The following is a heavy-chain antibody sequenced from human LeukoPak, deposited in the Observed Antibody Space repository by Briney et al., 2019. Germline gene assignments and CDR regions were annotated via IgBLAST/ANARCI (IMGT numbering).Heavy chain of an antibody. CDR2: ISYDGSNK. CDR3: ARAYCSGGSCYMHYYYYMDV. CDR1: GFTFSSYA. D-gene: IGHD2-15*01. Sequence: GSLRLSCAASGFTFSSYAIHWVRQAPGKGLEWVAVISYDGSNKYYADSVKGRFTISRDNSKNTLYLQMNSLRAEDTAVYYCARAYCSGGSCYMHYYYYMDVWGKGTTVTVSS. V-gene: IGHV3-30*04. J-gene: IGHJ6*03.